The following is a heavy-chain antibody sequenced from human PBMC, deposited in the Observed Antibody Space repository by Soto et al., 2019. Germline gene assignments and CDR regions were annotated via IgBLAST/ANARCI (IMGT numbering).Heavy chain of an antibody. CDR3: AREDYDFWSGPGGFDY. V-gene: IGHV4-59*01. CDR2: IYYSGST. CDR1: GGSISSYY. J-gene: IGHJ4*02. D-gene: IGHD3-3*01. Sequence: PLETLSLTCTVSGGSISSYYWSWIRQPPGKGLEWIGYIYYSGSTNYNPSLKSRVTISVDTSKNQFSLKLSSVTAADTAVYYCAREDYDFWSGPGGFDYWGQGTLVTV.